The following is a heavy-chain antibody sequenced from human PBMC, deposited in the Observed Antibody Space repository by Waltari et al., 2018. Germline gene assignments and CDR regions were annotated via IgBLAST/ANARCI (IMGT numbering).Heavy chain of an antibody. J-gene: IGHJ4*02. CDR3: ARGLWQGYYYDSSGYPDY. CDR1: GASISSRTYY. Sequence: QLQLQESGPGLVEPSETLSLTCFVSGASISSRTYYWGWFRQPPGKGLEWIGNIYYSGSTSYNPSLKSRVTISVDTPKNEFSLELSCVTAADTAVYYCARGLWQGYYYDSSGYPDYWGPGTLVSVSS. CDR2: IYYSGST. V-gene: IGHV4-39*01. D-gene: IGHD3-22*01.